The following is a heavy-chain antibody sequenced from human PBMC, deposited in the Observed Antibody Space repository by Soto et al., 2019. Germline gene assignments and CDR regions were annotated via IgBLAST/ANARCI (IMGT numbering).Heavy chain of an antibody. CDR2: INAGNGNT. D-gene: IGHD4-17*01. CDR1: GYTFTSYA. J-gene: IGHJ5*02. CDR3: ARDLSPHGYGDYGTYFDP. Sequence: ASVKVSCKASGYTFTSYAMHWVRQAPGQRLEWMGWINAGNGNTKYSQKFQGRVTITRDTSASTAYMELSSLRSEDTAVYYCARDLSPHGYGDYGTYFDPWGQGTLVTVS. V-gene: IGHV1-3*01.